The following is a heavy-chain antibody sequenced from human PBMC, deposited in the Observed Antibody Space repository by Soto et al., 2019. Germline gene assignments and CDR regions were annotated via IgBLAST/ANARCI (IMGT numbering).Heavy chain of an antibody. CDR1: GGTFSSYT. V-gene: IGHV1-69*04. CDR2: IIPILGIA. J-gene: IGHJ4*02. Sequence: SVKVSCKASGGTFSSYTISWVRQAPGQGLEWMGRIIPILGIANYAQKFQGRVTITADKSTSTAYMELSSLRSEDTAVYYCARDYDSSGSKPDYWGQGTLVTVSS. CDR3: ARDYDSSGSKPDY. D-gene: IGHD3-22*01.